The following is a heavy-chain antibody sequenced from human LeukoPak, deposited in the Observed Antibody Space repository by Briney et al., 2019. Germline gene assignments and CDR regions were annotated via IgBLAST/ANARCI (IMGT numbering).Heavy chain of an antibody. Sequence: GGSLRLSCAASGLTFSSYAMSWVRQAPGKGLEWVSSISSSSSYIYYADSVKGRFTISRDNAKNSLYLQMNSLRAEDTAVYYCARGRWEGYCSSTSCYGFDYWGQGTLVTVSS. CDR1: GLTFSSYA. D-gene: IGHD2-2*01. V-gene: IGHV3-21*01. CDR2: ISSSSSYI. J-gene: IGHJ4*02. CDR3: ARGRWEGYCSSTSCYGFDY.